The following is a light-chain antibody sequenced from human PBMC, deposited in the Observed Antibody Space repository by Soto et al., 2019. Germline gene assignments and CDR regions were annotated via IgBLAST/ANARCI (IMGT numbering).Light chain of an antibody. CDR1: SSDIGSNY. CDR3: ATWDRSLSAGV. V-gene: IGLV1-51*01. Sequence: QSVLTQPPSVSAAPGQKVTISCYESSSDIGSNYVSWYQQFPEAAPKLLIYDNDKRPSGIPDRFSGSKSGTSATLGITGLQTGDEADYYCATWDRSLSAGVFGGGTKLTVL. J-gene: IGLJ2*01. CDR2: DND.